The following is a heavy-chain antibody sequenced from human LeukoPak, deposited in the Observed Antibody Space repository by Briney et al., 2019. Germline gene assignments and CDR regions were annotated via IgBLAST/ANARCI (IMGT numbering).Heavy chain of an antibody. V-gene: IGHV4-4*02. D-gene: IGHD6-25*01. CDR3: ARDSRGYDY. CDR1: GGSISSGNW. Sequence: SETLSLTCAVSGGSISSGNWWSWVRQPPGKGLEWIGRIYTSGSTNYNPSLKSRVTMSVDTSKNQFSLKLSSVTAADTAVYYCARDSRGYDYWGQGTLVTVSS. J-gene: IGHJ4*02. CDR2: IYTSGST.